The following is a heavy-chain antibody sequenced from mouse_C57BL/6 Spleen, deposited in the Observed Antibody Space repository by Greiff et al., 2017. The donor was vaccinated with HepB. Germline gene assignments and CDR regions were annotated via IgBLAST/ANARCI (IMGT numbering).Heavy chain of an antibody. D-gene: IGHD1-1*01. V-gene: IGHV7-3*01. CDR2: IRNKANGYTT. J-gene: IGHJ1*03. CDR3: ARDYYGSSFYWYFDV. Sequence: EVKVVDSGGGLVQPGGSLSLSCAASGFTFTDYYMSWVRQPPGKALEWLGFIRNKANGYTTEYSASVKGRFTISRDNSQSILYLQMNALRAEDSATYYCARDYYGSSFYWYFDVWGTGTTVTVSS. CDR1: GFTFTDYY.